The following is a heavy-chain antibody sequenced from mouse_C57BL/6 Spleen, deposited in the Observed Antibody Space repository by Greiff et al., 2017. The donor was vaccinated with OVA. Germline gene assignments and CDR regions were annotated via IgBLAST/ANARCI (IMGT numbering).Heavy chain of an antibody. CDR2: ISAGGSYT. D-gene: IGHD1-1*01. J-gene: IGHJ1*03. CDR1: GFTFSSYA. V-gene: IGHV5-4*01. CDR3: ARGYGSSHWYFDV. Sequence: EVQLVESGGGLVKPGGSLKLSCAASGFTFSSYAMSWVRQTPEKRLEWVATISAGGSYTYYPDNVKGRFTISRDNAKNNLYLQMSHLKSEDTAMYYCARGYGSSHWYFDVWGTGTTVTVSS.